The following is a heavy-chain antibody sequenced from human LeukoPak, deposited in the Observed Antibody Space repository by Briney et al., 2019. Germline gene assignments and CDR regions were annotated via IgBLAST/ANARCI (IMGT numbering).Heavy chain of an antibody. J-gene: IGHJ3*02. Sequence: GGSLRLSCTASGFTFGDYAMSWFRQAPGKGLEWVGFIRSKAYGGTTEYAASVKGRFTISRDDSKSIAYLQMNSLRTEDTAVYYCTRDGKGGWEWELPVRAFDIWGQGTMVTVSS. CDR1: GFTFGDYA. D-gene: IGHD1-26*01. CDR3: TRDGKGGWEWELPVRAFDI. CDR2: IRSKAYGGTT. V-gene: IGHV3-49*03.